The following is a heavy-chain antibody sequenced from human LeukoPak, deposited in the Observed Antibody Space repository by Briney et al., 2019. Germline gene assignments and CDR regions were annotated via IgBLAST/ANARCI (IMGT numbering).Heavy chain of an antibody. D-gene: IGHD1-14*01. V-gene: IGHV4-34*01. CDR2: INHSGST. Sequence: SETLSLTCAVYGGSFSGYYWSWIRQPPGKGLEWIGEINHSGSTNYNPSLKSRVTISVGTSKSQFSLKLSSVTAADTAVYYCARLRYGFDYWGQGTLVTVSS. J-gene: IGHJ4*02. CDR1: GGSFSGYY. CDR3: ARLRYGFDY.